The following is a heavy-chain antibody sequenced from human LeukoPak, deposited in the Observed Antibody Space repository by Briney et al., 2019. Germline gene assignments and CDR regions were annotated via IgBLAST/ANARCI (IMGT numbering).Heavy chain of an antibody. CDR2: INHSGSP. CDR3: ARGSNYYDSRGYYGAPPEYFQY. Sequence: GSLRLACAASGFTFSSYSMNWVRQAPGKGLEWIGEINHSGSPNYNPSLKSRVTISVDTSKNQFSLKLSSVTAADTAVYYCARGSNYYDSRGYYGAPPEYFQYWGQGTLVTVSS. CDR1: GFTFSSYS. J-gene: IGHJ1*01. V-gene: IGHV4-34*01. D-gene: IGHD3-22*01.